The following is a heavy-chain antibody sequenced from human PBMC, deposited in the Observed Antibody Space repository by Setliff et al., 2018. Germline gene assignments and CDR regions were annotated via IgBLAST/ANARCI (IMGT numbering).Heavy chain of an antibody. V-gene: IGHV4-34*01. D-gene: IGHD3-22*01. CDR1: GGSFSGQF. CDR2: INHSGST. Sequence: SETLSLTCAVYGGSFSGQFWNWVRQAPGKGLEWIGEINHSGSTNYNPSLKSRVTISVDKSKNQFSLKLSSVTAADTAVYYCARGLFDSSGYRGTTDAFDIWGQGTMVTVSS. J-gene: IGHJ3*02. CDR3: ARGLFDSSGYRGTTDAFDI.